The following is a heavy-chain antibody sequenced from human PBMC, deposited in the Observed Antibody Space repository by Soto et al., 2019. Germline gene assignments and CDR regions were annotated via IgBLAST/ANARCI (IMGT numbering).Heavy chain of an antibody. D-gene: IGHD3-3*01. CDR2: ISGSGNTI. V-gene: IGHV3-23*01. J-gene: IGHJ4*02. Sequence: VGSLRLSCAASGFTFSTNAMSWVRQAPGMGLEFVSLISGSGNTIYYADSVKGRFTISRGNSKNTVSLQMNSLRAEDTAVYYCAKVGYDTYGYYLRSLDYWGQGTLVTVSS. CDR3: AKVGYDTYGYYLRSLDY. CDR1: GFTFSTNA.